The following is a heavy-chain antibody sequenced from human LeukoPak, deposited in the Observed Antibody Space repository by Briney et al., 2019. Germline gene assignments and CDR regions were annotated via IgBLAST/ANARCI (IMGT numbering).Heavy chain of an antibody. V-gene: IGHV3-48*03. CDR3: AREAAVAGDY. Sequence: GGSLRLSCAASGFTFSSYEMNWVRQAPGKGLEWVSDISSSGSTIYYADSVKGRFTISRDNAKNSLYLQMNSLRAEDTAVYYCAREAAVAGDYWGQGTLVTVSS. D-gene: IGHD6-19*01. J-gene: IGHJ4*02. CDR1: GFTFSSYE. CDR2: ISSSGSTI.